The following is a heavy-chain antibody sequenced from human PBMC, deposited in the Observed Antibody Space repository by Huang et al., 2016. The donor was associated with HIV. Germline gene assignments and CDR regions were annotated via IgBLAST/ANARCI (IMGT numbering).Heavy chain of an antibody. CDR3: TRGPLGWLVHRYFYH. CDR2: IKQDGREK. D-gene: IGHD6-19*01. CDR1: GFSLSTYW. V-gene: IGHV3-7*01. Sequence: EVQLVESGGGLVQPGGSLSVSCAASGFSLSTYWMSWVRQTPGKGLEWVGSIKQDGREKDYVVAVKGRFIISRDNAKNSLYLQMNSLRAEDTAVYYCTRGPLGWLVHRYFYHWGQGTLVTVSS. J-gene: IGHJ1*01.